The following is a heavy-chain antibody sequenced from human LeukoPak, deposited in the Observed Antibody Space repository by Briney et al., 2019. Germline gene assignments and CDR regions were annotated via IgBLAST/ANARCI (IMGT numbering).Heavy chain of an antibody. V-gene: IGHV3-49*04. Sequence: TGGSLRLSCTASGFTFGDYTMTWVRQAPGKGLEWVGFIRSKAYDETTDYAASVKGRFTISRDDSKSIAYLQMNSLKSDDTAVYYCSVDIGDYWGQGTLVTVSS. CDR3: SVDIGDY. CDR1: GFTFGDYT. D-gene: IGHD2-2*03. CDR2: IRSKAYDETT. J-gene: IGHJ4*02.